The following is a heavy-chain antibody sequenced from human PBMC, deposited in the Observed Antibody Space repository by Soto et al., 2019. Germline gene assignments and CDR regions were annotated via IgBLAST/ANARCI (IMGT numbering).Heavy chain of an antibody. CDR1: GFTFSSYS. Sequence: EVQLVESGGGLVKPGGSLRLSCAASGFTFSSYSMNWVRQAPGKGLEWVSSISSSSSYIYYADSVKGRFTISRDNAKNSLYLQMNSLRAEDTAVYYCARALLWFGELFTPFDYWGQGTLVTVSS. D-gene: IGHD3-10*01. CDR2: ISSSSSYI. CDR3: ARALLWFGELFTPFDY. V-gene: IGHV3-21*01. J-gene: IGHJ4*02.